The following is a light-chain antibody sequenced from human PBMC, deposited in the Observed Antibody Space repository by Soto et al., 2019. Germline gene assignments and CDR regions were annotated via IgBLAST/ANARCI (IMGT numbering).Light chain of an antibody. CDR2: DVS. CDR1: SSDVGTYNY. Sequence: QSALTQPAAVSGHPGQSINISCTGTSSDVGTYNYVSWYQQHPGRAPKLMIYDVSKRPSGVPDRFSGSKSGNTASLTISGLQAEDEADYYCFSYASEYVHDVFGGVTKVTVL. J-gene: IGLJ2*01. CDR3: FSYASEYVHDV. V-gene: IGLV2-11*01.